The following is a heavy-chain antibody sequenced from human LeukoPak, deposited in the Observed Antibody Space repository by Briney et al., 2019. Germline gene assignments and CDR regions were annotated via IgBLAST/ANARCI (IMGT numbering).Heavy chain of an antibody. D-gene: IGHD1-26*01. Sequence: ASVKVSCKASGYTFTSYDINWVRQATGQGLEWMGWMNPNSGNTGYAQKFQGRVTITRNTSISTAYMELSSLRSEDTAVYYCARWGYRGSYSSYYYYMDVWGKGTTVTVSS. CDR1: GYTFTSYD. CDR3: ARWGYRGSYSSYYYYMDV. V-gene: IGHV1-8*03. J-gene: IGHJ6*03. CDR2: MNPNSGNT.